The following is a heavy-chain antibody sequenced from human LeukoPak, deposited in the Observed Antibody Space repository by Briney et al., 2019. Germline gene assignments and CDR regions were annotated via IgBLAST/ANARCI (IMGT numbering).Heavy chain of an antibody. CDR3: AKQGVYPPTHHDAFDI. D-gene: IGHD5/OR15-5a*01. V-gene: IGHV3-23*01. J-gene: IGHJ3*02. CDR2: ISGSGGST. CDR1: GFTFSSYA. Sequence: GGSLRLSCAASGFTFSSYAMSWVRQAPGKGLEWVSGISGSGGSTYYADSVKGRFTISRDNSKKTLDLQMNSLRAEDTAVYYCAKQGVYPPTHHDAFDIWGQGTKVTVSS.